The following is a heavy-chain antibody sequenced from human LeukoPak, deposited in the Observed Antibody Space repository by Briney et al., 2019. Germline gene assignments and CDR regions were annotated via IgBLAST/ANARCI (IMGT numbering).Heavy chain of an antibody. Sequence: SGTLSLTCGVYGGSFSGYYWSWIRQPPGKGLEWIGEINPRGSTNYNPSLKSRVTLSADTSKNQFSLTLNSVTAADTAVYYCARRRLGYYFDYWGQGTLVTVSS. CDR1: GGSFSGYY. J-gene: IGHJ4*02. V-gene: IGHV4-34*01. CDR2: INPRGST. CDR3: ARRRLGYYFDY. D-gene: IGHD5-24*01.